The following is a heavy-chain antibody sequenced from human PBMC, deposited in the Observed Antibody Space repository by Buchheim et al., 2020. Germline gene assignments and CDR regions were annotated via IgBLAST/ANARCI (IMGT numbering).Heavy chain of an antibody. Sequence: EVQLVESGGGLVQPGGSLRLSCTASGFTFTNYWMSWVRQAPGKGLEWVANIKQDGSGKYYVDSVKGRFTISRDNAKNSLYLQMNSLRAEDTAVYYCARSPDGFDYWGQGTL. CDR2: IKQDGSGK. CDR3: ARSPDGFDY. V-gene: IGHV3-7*01. J-gene: IGHJ4*02. CDR1: GFTFTNYW.